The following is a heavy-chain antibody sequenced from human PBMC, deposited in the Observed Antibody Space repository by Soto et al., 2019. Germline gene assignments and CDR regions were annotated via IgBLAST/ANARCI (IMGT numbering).Heavy chain of an antibody. CDR1: GFTFSTYS. CDR3: ARVRSYSYGQGYGMDV. V-gene: IGHV3-21*01. Sequence: GGSLRLSCAASGFTFSTYSMNWVRQAPGKGLERVSSISSSSGYIYYADSVKGRFTISRDDAKNSLSLQMNSLRAEDTAVYYCARVRSYSYGQGYGMDVWGQGTTVTVSS. CDR2: ISSSSGYI. D-gene: IGHD5-18*01. J-gene: IGHJ6*02.